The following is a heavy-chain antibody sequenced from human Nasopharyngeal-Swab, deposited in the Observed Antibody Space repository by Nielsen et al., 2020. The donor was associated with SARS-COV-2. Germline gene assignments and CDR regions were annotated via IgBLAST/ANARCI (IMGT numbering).Heavy chain of an antibody. CDR1: GGSFSGYY. CDR2: INNSGTT. J-gene: IGHJ4*02. CDR3: ARGHRSISMIVVVIATAHFYFDS. Sequence: SETLSLTCAVYGGSFSGYYWSWIRQPPGKGLEWIGEINNSGTTSYNPSLKSRVTISSDTSKNQFSLKLSSVTAADTAVYYCARGHRSISMIVVVIATAHFYFDSWGRGTLVTVTS. D-gene: IGHD3-22*01. V-gene: IGHV4-34*01.